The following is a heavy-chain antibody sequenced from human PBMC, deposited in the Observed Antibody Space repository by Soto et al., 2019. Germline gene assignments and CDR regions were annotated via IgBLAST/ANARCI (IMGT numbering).Heavy chain of an antibody. Sequence: SETKSVTSSVASGKCVDFDGRWIRQPTGKGLEWIGYIYSSGTTNYNPSLKSRVTISVDTSKNQFSLKLSSVTAADTAVYYCVRGSGWYFYWGQGTLVTVSS. V-gene: IGHV4-59*02. J-gene: IGHJ4*02. CDR1: SGKCVDFD. D-gene: IGHD6-19*01. CDR3: VRGSGWYFY. CDR2: IYSSGTT.